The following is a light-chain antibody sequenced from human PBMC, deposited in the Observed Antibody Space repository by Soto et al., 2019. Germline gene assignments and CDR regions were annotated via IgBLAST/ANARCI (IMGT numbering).Light chain of an antibody. CDR1: SSDVGGYKY. J-gene: IGLJ3*02. CDR3: SSYTSSSTLV. Sequence: QSVLTQPASESGSPGQSITISCTGTSSDVGGYKYVSWYQHHPGKAPKLMIYEVSNRPSGVSNRFSGSKSGNTASLTISGLQAEDEADYYCSSYTSSSTLVFGGGTKLTVL. CDR2: EVS. V-gene: IGLV2-14*01.